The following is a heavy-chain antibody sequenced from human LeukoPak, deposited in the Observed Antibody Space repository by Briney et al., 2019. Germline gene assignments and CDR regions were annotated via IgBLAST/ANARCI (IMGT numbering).Heavy chain of an antibody. D-gene: IGHD5-12*01. J-gene: IGHJ4*02. CDR1: GFTFSSYG. CDR3: AKDRGYSGYDCFDY. CDR2: IWYDGSNK. V-gene: IGHV3-33*06. Sequence: QAGGSLRPSCAASGFTFSSYGMHWVRQAPGKGLEWVAVIWYDGSNKYYADSVKGRFTISRDNSKNTLYLQMNSLRAEDTAVYYCAKDRGYSGYDCFDYWGQGTLVTVSS.